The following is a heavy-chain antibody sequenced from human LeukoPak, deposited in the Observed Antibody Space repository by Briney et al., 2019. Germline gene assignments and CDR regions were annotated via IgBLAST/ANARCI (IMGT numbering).Heavy chain of an antibody. CDR2: IYPGDSDT. J-gene: IGHJ4*02. CDR3: ARQADYNILTGYFKGHLDY. CDR1: GYCFNTYW. V-gene: IGHV5-51*01. D-gene: IGHD3-9*01. Sequence: GASLKISCKGSGYCFNTYWIAWVRQMPGKGLEWMGIIYPGDSDTRYSPSFQGQVTISADESISTAYLHWSSLKASDTAMYYCARQADYNILTGYFKGHLDYWGQGTLVTVSS.